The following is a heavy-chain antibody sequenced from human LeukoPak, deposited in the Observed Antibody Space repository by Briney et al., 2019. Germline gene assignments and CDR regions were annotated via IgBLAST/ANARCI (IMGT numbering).Heavy chain of an antibody. CDR3: ARTYCGGDCYNYFDY. J-gene: IGHJ4*02. CDR2: IIPIFGTA. V-gene: IGHV1-69*05. CDR1: RGTFSSYG. Sequence: SVKVSCKASRGTFSSYGISWVRQAPGQGLEWMGGIIPIFGTANHAQKFQGRVTITTDESTSTAYMELSSLRSEDTAVYYCARTYCGGDCYNYFDYWGQGTLVTVSS. D-gene: IGHD2-21*02.